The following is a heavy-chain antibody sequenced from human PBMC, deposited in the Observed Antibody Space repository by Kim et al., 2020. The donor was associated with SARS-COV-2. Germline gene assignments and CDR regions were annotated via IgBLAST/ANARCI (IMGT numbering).Heavy chain of an antibody. CDR3: AAPRLSVYCSGGSCLTELAFDI. D-gene: IGHD2-15*01. V-gene: IGHV1-58*01. Sequence: SVKVSCKASGFTFTSSAVQWVRQARGQRLEWIGWIVVGSGNTNYAQKFQERVTITRDMSTSTAYMELSSLRSEDTAVYYCAAPRLSVYCSGGSCLTELAFDIWGQGTMVTVSS. CDR1: GFTFTSSA. J-gene: IGHJ3*02. CDR2: IVVGSGNT.